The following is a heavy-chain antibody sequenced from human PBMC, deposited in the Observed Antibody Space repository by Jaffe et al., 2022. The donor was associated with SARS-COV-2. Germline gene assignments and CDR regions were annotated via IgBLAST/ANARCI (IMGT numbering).Heavy chain of an antibody. Sequence: QVQLVESGGGVVQPGRSLRLSCAASGFTFSSYGMHWVRQAPGKGLEWVAVIWYDGSNKYYADSVKGRFTISRDNSKNTLYLQMNSLRAEDTAVYYCARDRELWQHGYYYGMDVWGQGTTVTVSS. CDR1: GFTFSSYG. J-gene: IGHJ6*02. V-gene: IGHV3-33*01. CDR3: ARDRELWQHGYYYGMDV. CDR2: IWYDGSNK. D-gene: IGHD1-26*01.